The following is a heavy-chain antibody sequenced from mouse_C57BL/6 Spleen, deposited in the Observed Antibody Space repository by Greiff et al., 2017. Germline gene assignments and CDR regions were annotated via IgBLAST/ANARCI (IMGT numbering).Heavy chain of an antibody. Sequence: DVQLQESGGGLVKPGGSLKLSCAASGFTFSDYGMHWVRQAPEKGLEWVAYISSGSSTIYYADTVKGRFTISRDNAKNTLFLQMTSLRSEDTAMYYCARNDDGYYAFAYWGQGTLVTVSA. CDR1: GFTFSDYG. CDR3: ARNDDGYYAFAY. J-gene: IGHJ3*01. V-gene: IGHV5-17*01. CDR2: ISSGSSTI. D-gene: IGHD2-3*01.